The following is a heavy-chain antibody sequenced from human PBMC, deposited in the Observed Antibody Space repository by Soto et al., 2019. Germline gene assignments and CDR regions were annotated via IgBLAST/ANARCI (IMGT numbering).Heavy chain of an antibody. J-gene: IGHJ4*02. CDR3: AQVESGSSGL. V-gene: IGHV3-23*01. CDR1: GFTFSDYA. Sequence: GGSLRLSCAASGFTFSDYAMTWVRQAPGKGLEWVSVISGAGGGTYYADSVKGRFAISGDNSKNTLYLQMNSLRADDTAVYYCAQVESGSSGLWGQGTLVTVSS. D-gene: IGHD2-15*01. CDR2: ISGAGGGT.